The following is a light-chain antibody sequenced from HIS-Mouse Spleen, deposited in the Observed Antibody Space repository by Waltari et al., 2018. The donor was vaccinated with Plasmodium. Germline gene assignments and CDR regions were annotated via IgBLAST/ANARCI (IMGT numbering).Light chain of an antibody. CDR2: GAS. CDR3: QQYNNWSFT. Sequence: EIVMTQSPATLSVSPGERATLSCRASQSVSSNLAWYQQKPGQAPRLLSYGASTRATGIPARFSGSGSGTEFTLTIGSLQSEDFAVYYCQQYNNWSFTFGPGTKVDIK. V-gene: IGKV3-15*01. CDR1: QSVSSN. J-gene: IGKJ3*01.